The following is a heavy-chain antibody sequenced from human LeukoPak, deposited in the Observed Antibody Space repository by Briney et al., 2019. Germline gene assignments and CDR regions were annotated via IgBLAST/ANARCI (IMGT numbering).Heavy chain of an antibody. CDR3: ASSCSGGSCSTHFDY. D-gene: IGHD2-15*01. CDR2: IYYSGST. V-gene: IGHV4-59*11. CDR1: GGSISSHY. J-gene: IGHJ4*02. Sequence: SETLSLTCTVSGGSISSHYWSWIRQPPGKGLEWIGYIYYSGSTNYNPSLKSRVTISVDTSKNQFSLKLSSVTAADTAVYYCASSCSGGSCSTHFDYWGQGTLVTVSS.